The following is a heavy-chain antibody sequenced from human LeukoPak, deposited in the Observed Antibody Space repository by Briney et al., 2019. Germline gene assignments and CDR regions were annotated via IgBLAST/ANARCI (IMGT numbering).Heavy chain of an antibody. CDR2: IYHSGST. Sequence: SETLSLACTVSGYSISSGYYWGWIRQSPGKGLEWIGSIYHSGSTYYNPSLKSRVTISVDTSKNQFSLKLSSVTAADTAVYYCARTYYDFWSGPGGSYYFDYWGQGTLVTVSS. D-gene: IGHD3-3*01. CDR3: ARTYYDFWSGPGGSYYFDY. J-gene: IGHJ4*02. CDR1: GYSISSGYY. V-gene: IGHV4-38-2*02.